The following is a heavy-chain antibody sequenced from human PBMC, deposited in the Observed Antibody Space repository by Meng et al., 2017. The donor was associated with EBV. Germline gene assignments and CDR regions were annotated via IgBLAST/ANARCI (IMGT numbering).Heavy chain of an antibody. Sequence: QVQLQESGPGLVKPSEXLSLTCTXSGGSVNNESYYWGWIRQPPGKGLEYIGYIYYTGSTNYNSSLKSRVTISLDKSKNQFSLKLTSLTAADTAIYYCARGDYTNYPRWFDPWGQGTPVTVSS. V-gene: IGHV4-61*01. J-gene: IGHJ5*02. CDR1: GGSVNNESYY. D-gene: IGHD4-11*01. CDR3: ARGDYTNYPRWFDP. CDR2: IYYTGST.